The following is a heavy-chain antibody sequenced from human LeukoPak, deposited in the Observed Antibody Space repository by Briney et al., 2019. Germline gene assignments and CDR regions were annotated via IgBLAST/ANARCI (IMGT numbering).Heavy chain of an antibody. V-gene: IGHV4-4*07. CDR1: GGSISSYY. J-gene: IGHJ4*02. CDR3: GVVQLAHFDY. D-gene: IGHD6-13*01. Sequence: SETLSLTCTVSGGSISSYYWSWIRQPAGKGLEWIGRIYTSGSTYYNPSLKSRVTISVDTSKNQFSLKLSSVTAADTAVYYCGVVQLAHFDYWGQGTLVTVSS. CDR2: IYTSGST.